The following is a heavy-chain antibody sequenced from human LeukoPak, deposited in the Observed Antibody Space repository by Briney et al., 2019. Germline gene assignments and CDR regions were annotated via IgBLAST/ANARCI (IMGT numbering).Heavy chain of an antibody. V-gene: IGHV3-23*01. Sequence: GGSLRLSCAASGFTFCSYAMRWVRQAPGKGLEWVSAISGSGGSTYYADSVKGRFTISRDNSKNTLYLQMNSLRAEDTAVYYCAKARGVLATVTTFGGQGTLVTVSS. CDR2: ISGSGGST. CDR3: AKARGVLATVTTF. D-gene: IGHD4-17*01. CDR1: GFTFCSYA. J-gene: IGHJ4*02.